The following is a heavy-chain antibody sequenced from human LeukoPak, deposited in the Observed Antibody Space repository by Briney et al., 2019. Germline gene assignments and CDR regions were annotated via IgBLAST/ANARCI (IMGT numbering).Heavy chain of an antibody. V-gene: IGHV3-21*01. CDR3: ARDYNYGSGNFDY. Sequence: PGGSLRLSCAASGYTFSSYSMNWVRQAPGKGLEWVSSISSSSSYIYYADSVKGRFTISRDNAKNSLYLQMNSLRAEDTAVYYCARDYNYGSGNFDYWGQGTLVTVSS. CDR2: ISSSSSYI. J-gene: IGHJ4*02. CDR1: GYTFSSYS. D-gene: IGHD3-10*01.